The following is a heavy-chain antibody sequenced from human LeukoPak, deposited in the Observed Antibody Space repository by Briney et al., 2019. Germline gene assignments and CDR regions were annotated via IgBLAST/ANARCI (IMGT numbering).Heavy chain of an antibody. CDR3: GPTTVTRAFDY. J-gene: IGHJ4*02. CDR1: GDSFSLYY. D-gene: IGHD4-17*01. V-gene: IGHV4-4*07. CDR2: IYTSGST. Sequence: KSSETLSLTCTVSGDSFSLYYWSWIRQPAGKGLEWIGRIYTSGSTNYNPSLKRRITMSVDTSKNQFSLDLSSVTAADTAVYARGPTTVTRAFDYWGQGTLVTVSS.